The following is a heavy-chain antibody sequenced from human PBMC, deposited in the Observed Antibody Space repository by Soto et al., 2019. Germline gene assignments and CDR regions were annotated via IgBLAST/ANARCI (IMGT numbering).Heavy chain of an antibody. J-gene: IGHJ6*03. CDR2: IIPILGIA. D-gene: IGHD3-10*01. Sequence: ASVKVSCKASGGTFSSYTISWVRQAPGQGLEWMGRIIPILGIANYAQKFQGRVTITADKSTSTAYMELSSLRSEDTAVYYCASGRFGDHGYYYYYMDVWGKGTTVTVSS. V-gene: IGHV1-69*02. CDR1: GGTFSSYT. CDR3: ASGRFGDHGYYYYYMDV.